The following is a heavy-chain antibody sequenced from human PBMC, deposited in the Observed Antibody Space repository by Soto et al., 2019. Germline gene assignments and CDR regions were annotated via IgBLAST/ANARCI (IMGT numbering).Heavy chain of an antibody. CDR1: GGSISSSSSY. J-gene: IGHJ6*02. Sequence: PSETLSLTCTVSGGSISSSSSYWGWIRQPPGKGLEWVGSIYYLGNTYYNPSLGGRVSISVDKSKNQFSLKLNSVTAADTDVYYCARGQEAADRGKDMDVWGQGTTVTVSS. CDR2: IYYLGNT. D-gene: IGHD6-13*01. CDR3: ARGQEAADRGKDMDV. V-gene: IGHV4-39*02.